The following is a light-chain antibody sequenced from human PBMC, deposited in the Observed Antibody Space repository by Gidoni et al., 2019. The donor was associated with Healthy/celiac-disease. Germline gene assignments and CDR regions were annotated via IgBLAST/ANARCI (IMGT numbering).Light chain of an antibody. CDR1: NIGSKS. Sequence: SYVLTQPPAVSVAPGKTARITCGGNNIGSKSVHWYQQKPGQAPVLVVYDDSDRPSGIPERFSGSNSGNTATLTIRRVEAGDEADYYCQVWDSSSDHRGVFGGGTKLTVL. CDR3: QVWDSSSDHRGV. CDR2: DDS. V-gene: IGLV3-21*03. J-gene: IGLJ2*01.